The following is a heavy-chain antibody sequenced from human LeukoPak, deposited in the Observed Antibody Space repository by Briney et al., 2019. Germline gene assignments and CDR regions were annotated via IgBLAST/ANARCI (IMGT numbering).Heavy chain of an antibody. J-gene: IGHJ4*02. D-gene: IGHD3-10*01. Sequence: GGSLRLSCAASGFTFSNSWMHWVRQAPGKGLVWVSRINGDGSTTNYADSVKGRFTISGDNARNTLYLQMNSLRPEDTAVYYCAKDDYGSFDYWGQGTLVTVSS. CDR1: GFTFSNSW. CDR2: INGDGSTT. V-gene: IGHV3-74*01. CDR3: AKDDYGSFDY.